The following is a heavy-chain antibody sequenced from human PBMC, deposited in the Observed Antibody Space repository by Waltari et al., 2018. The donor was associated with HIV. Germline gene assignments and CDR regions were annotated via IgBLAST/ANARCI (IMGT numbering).Heavy chain of an antibody. CDR2: ISSSSSTI. D-gene: IGHD6-19*01. J-gene: IGHJ4*02. CDR3: AWGSGWYGHY. V-gene: IGHV3-48*02. CDR1: GFTLRSYS. Sequence: EVQLVESGGGLVQPGGSLRLSCAASGFTLRSYSMNWVRQAPGKGLEGVSYISSSSSTIYYADSVKGRFTISRDNAKNSLYLQMNSLRDEDTAVYYGAWGSGWYGHYWGQGTLVTVSS.